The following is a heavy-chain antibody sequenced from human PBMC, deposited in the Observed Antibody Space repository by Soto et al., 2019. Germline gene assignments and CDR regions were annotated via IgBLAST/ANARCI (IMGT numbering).Heavy chain of an antibody. Sequence: PSETLSLTCTVSGGSIRNGDYYWGWIRQPPGKGLEWIGYVYYSGTTYSHPSLNSRVSISVDTSENQFSLRLSSVTSADTAVYYCARDKPDYSSSSPWSWFDPWGQGTLVTVSS. CDR2: VYYSGTT. J-gene: IGHJ5*02. CDR3: ARDKPDYSSSSPWSWFDP. D-gene: IGHD6-6*01. CDR1: GGSIRNGDYY. V-gene: IGHV4-30-4*02.